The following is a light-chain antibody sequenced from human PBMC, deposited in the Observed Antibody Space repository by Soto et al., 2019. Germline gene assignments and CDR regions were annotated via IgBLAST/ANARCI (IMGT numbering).Light chain of an antibody. CDR2: DAS. J-gene: IGKJ3*01. CDR1: QDISNY. V-gene: IGKV1-33*01. Sequence: IQMTNSPSSVSSTVRDRVTITFQASQDISNYLNWYQQKPGKAPKLLIYDASNLETGVPSRFSGSGSGTDFTFTISSLQPEDIATYYCQQYDNLLLTFGPGTKVDI. CDR3: QQYDNLLLT.